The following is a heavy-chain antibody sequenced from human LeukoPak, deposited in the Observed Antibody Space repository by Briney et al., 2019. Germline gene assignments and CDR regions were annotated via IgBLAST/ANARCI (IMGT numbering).Heavy chain of an antibody. V-gene: IGHV3-30*02. D-gene: IGHD2-2*01. CDR3: ARLAADCSSTSCYYYYMDV. CDR1: GFTFSSYG. J-gene: IGHJ6*03. Sequence: QSGGSLRLSCAASGFTFSSYGMHWVRQAPGKGLEWVAFIHYDGTNEYYADSVKGRFTISRDNAKNSLYLQMNSLRAEDTAVYYCARLAADCSSTSCYYYYMDVWGKGTTVTISS. CDR2: IHYDGTNE.